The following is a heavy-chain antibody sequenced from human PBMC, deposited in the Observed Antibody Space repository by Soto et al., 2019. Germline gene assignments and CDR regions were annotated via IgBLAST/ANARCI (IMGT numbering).Heavy chain of an antibody. CDR2: INHSGST. V-gene: IGHV4-34*01. J-gene: IGHJ5*02. CDR1: GGSFSGYY. CDR3: ARALGYWIDP. D-gene: IGHD3-10*01. Sequence: SETLSLTCAVYGGSFSGYYWSWIRQPPGKGLEWIGEINHSGSTNYNPSLKSRVTISVDTSKNQFSLKLSSVTAADTAVYYCARALGYWIDPWGQGTLVTVSS.